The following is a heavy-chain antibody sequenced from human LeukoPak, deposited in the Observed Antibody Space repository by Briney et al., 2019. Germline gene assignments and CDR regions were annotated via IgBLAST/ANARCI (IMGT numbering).Heavy chain of an antibody. J-gene: IGHJ4*02. CDR2: ISSSSSYI. D-gene: IGHD6-13*01. CDR1: EFTFFTYS. V-gene: IGHV3-21*01. Sequence: GGSLRLSCAASEFTFFTYSMNWVRQAPGKGLEWVSSISSSSSYIYYADSVKGRFTISRDNAKNSLYLQMNSLRAEDTAVYYCARDTHSSSWYLGYWGQGTLVTVSS. CDR3: ARDTHSSSWYLGY.